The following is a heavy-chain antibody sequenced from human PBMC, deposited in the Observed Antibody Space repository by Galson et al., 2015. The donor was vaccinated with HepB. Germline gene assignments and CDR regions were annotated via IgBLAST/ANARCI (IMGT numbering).Heavy chain of an antibody. CDR2: ISSSGSTI. CDR3: ARARHPPPDCSSTSCPWNWFDP. D-gene: IGHD2-2*01. J-gene: IGHJ5*02. CDR1: GFTFSDYY. V-gene: IGHV3-11*01. Sequence: SLRLSCAASGFTFSDYYMSWIRQAQGKGLEWVSYISSSGSTIYYADSVKGRFTISRDNAKNSLSLPMNSLRAEDTAVYYCARARHPPPDCSSTSCPWNWFDPWGQGTLVTVSS.